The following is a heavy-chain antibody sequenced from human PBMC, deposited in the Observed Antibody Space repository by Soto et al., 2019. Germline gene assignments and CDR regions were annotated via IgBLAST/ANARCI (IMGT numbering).Heavy chain of an antibody. D-gene: IGHD6-19*01. Sequence: EVQLVESGGGLVQPGGSLRLSCRASGFSFPDYDIHWVRQSIGKGLEWVSAIGTADDTYYAPALKGRFTIRRENPKNSVYLQMNSLTVVDTAVYYCTRVAVAGTWWGQGTLVTVSS. V-gene: IGHV3-13*01. CDR1: GFSFPDYD. CDR2: IGTADDT. CDR3: TRVAVAGTW. J-gene: IGHJ4*02.